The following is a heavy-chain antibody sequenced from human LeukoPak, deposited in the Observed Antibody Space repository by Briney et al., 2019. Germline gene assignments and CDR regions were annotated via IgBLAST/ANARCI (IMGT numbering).Heavy chain of an antibody. D-gene: IGHD3-22*01. J-gene: IGHJ4*02. CDR1: AYFISSGYY. CDR2: IYHSGST. Sequence: SETLSLTCTVSAYFISSGYYWGWIRQPPGKGLEWIGSIYHSGSTSYNPSRKSRVTISVDTSKNQISLKLSSVTAADTAVYYCARVGSSGYWHYFDYWGQGALVTVSS. CDR3: ARVGSSGYWHYFDY. V-gene: IGHV4-38-2*02.